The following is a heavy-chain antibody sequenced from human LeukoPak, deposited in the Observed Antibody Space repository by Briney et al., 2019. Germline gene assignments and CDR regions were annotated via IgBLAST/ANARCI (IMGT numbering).Heavy chain of an antibody. Sequence: GGSLRLSCAASGFTFSTYAMSWVRQAPGKGLEWVSAITVTGGSTYYADSVKGQFTISRDNSKNTLYLQMNSLRAEDTAVYYCAKNLDSSGYTLVDYWGQGTLVTVSS. J-gene: IGHJ4*02. CDR3: AKNLDSSGYTLVDY. CDR1: GFTFSTYA. D-gene: IGHD3-22*01. CDR2: ITVTGGST. V-gene: IGHV3-23*01.